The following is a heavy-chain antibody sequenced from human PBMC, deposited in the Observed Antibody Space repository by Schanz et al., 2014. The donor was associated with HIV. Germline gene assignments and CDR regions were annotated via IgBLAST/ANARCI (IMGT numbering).Heavy chain of an antibody. CDR1: GFTFDDYA. J-gene: IGHJ6*02. CDR2: ISWNSGSI. Sequence: EVQLVESGGGLVQPGRSLRLSCAASGFTFDDYAMHWVRQAPGKGLEWVSSISWNSGSIDYADSAKGRFTISRDNAKNSLYLQMNSLRAEDTAVYYCAKVLIPMIAVPYYGMDVWGQGTTVTVSS. D-gene: IGHD3-22*01. CDR3: AKVLIPMIAVPYYGMDV. V-gene: IGHV3-9*01.